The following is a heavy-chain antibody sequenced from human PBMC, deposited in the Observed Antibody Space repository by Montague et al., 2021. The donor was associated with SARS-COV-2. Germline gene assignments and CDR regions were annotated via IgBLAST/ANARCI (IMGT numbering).Heavy chain of an antibody. CDR1: GGSFSGYY. V-gene: IGHV4-34*01. J-gene: IGHJ4*02. Sequence: SETLSLTCAVYGGSFSGYYWSWIRQPPGKGLEWIGEINHSGSTNYNPSLKSRVTISVDTSKNQFSLKLSSVTAADTAVYYCARNLGSGWAFFDYWGQGTLVTVSS. CDR3: ARNLGSGWAFFDY. D-gene: IGHD6-19*01. CDR2: INHSGST.